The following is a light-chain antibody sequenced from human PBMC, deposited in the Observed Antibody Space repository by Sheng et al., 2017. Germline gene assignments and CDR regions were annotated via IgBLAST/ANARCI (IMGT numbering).Light chain of an antibody. J-gene: IGKJ4*01. CDR2: SAS. CDR3: QQRSSWPPRLT. CDR1: QSVSSF. V-gene: IGKV3-11*01. Sequence: EIVLTQSPATLSLSPGERATLSCRASQSVSSFLAWYQQKPGQAPRLLIYSASNRATGIPARFSGSGSGTDFTLTISSLEPEDFAVYFCQQRSSWPPRLTFGGGTKVEIK.